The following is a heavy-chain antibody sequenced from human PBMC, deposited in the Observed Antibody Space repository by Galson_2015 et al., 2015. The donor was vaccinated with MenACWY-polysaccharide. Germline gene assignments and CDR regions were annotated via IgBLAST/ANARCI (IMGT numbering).Heavy chain of an antibody. D-gene: IGHD3-3*01. CDR2: IRRSGTNT. Sequence: LRLSCAASGLTFTSYAMSCVRQAPGEGLVWVSAIRRSGTNTYYADSVKGRFTISRDNSKNTLYLQMNSLRAEDTAVYYCAKDSTDFWSVAGRFDHWGQGTLVTVSS. CDR3: AKDSTDFWSVAGRFDH. J-gene: IGHJ5*02. CDR1: GLTFTSYA. V-gene: IGHV3-23*01.